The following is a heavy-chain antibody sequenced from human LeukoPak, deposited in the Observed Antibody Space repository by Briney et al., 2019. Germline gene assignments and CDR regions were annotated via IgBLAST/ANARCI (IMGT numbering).Heavy chain of an antibody. V-gene: IGHV1-69*13. CDR1: GGTFSSYA. CDR3: ARVDPNPYYYYYYMDV. J-gene: IGHJ6*03. Sequence: ASVKVSCKASGGTFSSYAISWVRQAPGQGLEWMGGIIPIFGTANYAQKFQGRVTITADESTSTAYMELSSLRSEGTAVYYCARVDPNPYYYYYYMDVWGKGTTVTVSS. CDR2: IIPIFGTA.